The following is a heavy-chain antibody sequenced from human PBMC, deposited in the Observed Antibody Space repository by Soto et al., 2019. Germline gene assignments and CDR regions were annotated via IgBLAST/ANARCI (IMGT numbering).Heavy chain of an antibody. CDR3: ARDPGSGSYYNDGSYYYYGMDV. CDR2: IIPIFGTA. J-gene: IGHJ6*02. V-gene: IGHV1-69*13. D-gene: IGHD3-10*01. Sequence: SVKVSCKASGGTFSSYAISWVRQAPGQGLEWMGGIIPIFGTANYAQKFQGRVTITADESTSTAYMELSSLRSEDTAVYYCARDPGSGSYYNDGSYYYYGMDVWGQGTTVTVS. CDR1: GGTFSSYA.